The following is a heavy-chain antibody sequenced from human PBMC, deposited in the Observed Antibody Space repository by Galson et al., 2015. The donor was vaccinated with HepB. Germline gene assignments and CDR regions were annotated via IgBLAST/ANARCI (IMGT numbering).Heavy chain of an antibody. J-gene: IGHJ6*02. CDR2: MNPNSGNT. V-gene: IGHV1-8*01. Sequence: SVTVSCKASGYTFTSYDINWVRQATGQGLEWMGWMNPNSGNTGYAQKFQGRVTMTRNTSISTAYMELSSLRSEDTAVYYCASQDIVVVPAAKMPVYYYYGMDVWGQGTTVTVSS. CDR1: GYTFTSYD. D-gene: IGHD2-2*01. CDR3: ASQDIVVVPAAKMPVYYYYGMDV.